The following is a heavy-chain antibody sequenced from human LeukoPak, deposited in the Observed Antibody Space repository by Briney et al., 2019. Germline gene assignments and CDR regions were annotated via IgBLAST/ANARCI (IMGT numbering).Heavy chain of an antibody. V-gene: IGHV4-59*01. J-gene: IGHJ6*02. Sequence: PSETLSLTCTVSGGSISSYYWSWIRQPPGKGLEWVGYIYYSGSTNYNPSLKSRVTISVDTSKNQCSLKLSSVTAADTAVYYCARQSNLGMDVWGQGTTVTVSS. D-gene: IGHD2/OR15-2a*01. CDR1: GGSISSYY. CDR3: ARQSNLGMDV. CDR2: IYYSGST.